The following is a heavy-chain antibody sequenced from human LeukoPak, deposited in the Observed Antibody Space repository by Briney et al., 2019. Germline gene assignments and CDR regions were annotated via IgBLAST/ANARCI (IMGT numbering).Heavy chain of an antibody. V-gene: IGHV3-11*03. D-gene: IGHD2-2*01. CDR1: GFTFSDYY. Sequence: GGSLRLSCAASGFTFSDYYMSWIRQAPGKGLEWVSYISSSSSYTNYADSVKGRFTISRDNAKNSLYLQMNSLRAEDTAVYYCARINRPQYCSGTSCPPYYYYGMDVWGQGTTVTVSS. CDR2: ISSSSSYT. CDR3: ARINRPQYCSGTSCPPYYYYGMDV. J-gene: IGHJ6*02.